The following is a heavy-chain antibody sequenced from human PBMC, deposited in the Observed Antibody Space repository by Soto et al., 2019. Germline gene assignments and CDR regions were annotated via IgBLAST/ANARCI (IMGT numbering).Heavy chain of an antibody. CDR3: ARGVNYYDSSGFYPRDY. D-gene: IGHD3-22*01. Sequence: SETLSLTCAVSGYSITTGYYWGWVRRPPGKGLEWIGSVYHSGRTSYNPSLESRVTISVDTSKNQFSLRLNSVTAADTAVYYCARGVNYYDSSGFYPRDYWGQGILVTVSS. CDR1: GYSITTGYY. CDR2: VYHSGRT. V-gene: IGHV4-38-2*01. J-gene: IGHJ4*02.